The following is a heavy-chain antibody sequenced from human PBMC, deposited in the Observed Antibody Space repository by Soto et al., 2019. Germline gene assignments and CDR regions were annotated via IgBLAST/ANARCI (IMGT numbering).Heavy chain of an antibody. CDR2: ISSSSSPI. CDR1: GFTFSSYS. J-gene: IGHJ5*02. V-gene: IGHV3-48*01. Sequence: EVQLVESGGGLVQPGGSLRVSCAASGFTFSSYSMNWVRQAPGKGLEWVSYISSSSSPIYYADSVKGRFSISRDNAKNSRYRQMNSLRADDAAVYSCASSSGYAPWGQGTLVTVSS. D-gene: IGHD5-12*01. CDR3: ASSSGYAP.